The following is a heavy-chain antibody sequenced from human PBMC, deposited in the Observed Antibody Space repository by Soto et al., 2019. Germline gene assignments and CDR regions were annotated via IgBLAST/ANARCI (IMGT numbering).Heavy chain of an antibody. J-gene: IGHJ4*02. CDR2: FAGDFINT. V-gene: IGHV3-21*06. CDR3: ARESEDLTSNFDY. CDR1: GFTVNNHA. Sequence: GGSLRLSCAASGFTVNNHAMHWVRQAPGEGLEWVSGFAGDFINTRYADSVRGRFTISRDNAKNSLYLKMNSLRAEDTAMYYCARESEDLTSNFDYWGQGTLVTVSS.